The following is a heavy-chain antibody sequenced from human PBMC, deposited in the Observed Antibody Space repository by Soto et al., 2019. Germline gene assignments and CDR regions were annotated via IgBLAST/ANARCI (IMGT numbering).Heavy chain of an antibody. D-gene: IGHD5-12*01. CDR2: IIPIFGTA. V-gene: IGHV1-69*06. Sequence: GASVKVSCKASGGTFSSYAISWVRQAPGQGLEWMGGIIPIFGTANYAQKFQGRVTITADKSTSTAYMELSSLRSEDTAVYYCASMDIVATILGVNPDQYYGMGVWGQGTTVTVSS. J-gene: IGHJ6*02. CDR3: ASMDIVATILGVNPDQYYGMGV. CDR1: GGTFSSYA.